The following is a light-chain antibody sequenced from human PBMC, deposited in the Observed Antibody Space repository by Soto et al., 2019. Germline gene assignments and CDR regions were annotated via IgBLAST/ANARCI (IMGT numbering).Light chain of an antibody. V-gene: IGKV1-39*01. CDR2: AAS. CDR3: QQSYSMPYA. J-gene: IGKJ3*01. CDR1: QSISSY. Sequence: DIQMTQSPSSLSASVGDRVTITCRASQSISSYLNWYQQKPGKAPKLLIYAASTLQTGVPSRFTGSGSGTDFTLTIISLQPEDYATYFCQQSYSMPYALGPGTKVDI.